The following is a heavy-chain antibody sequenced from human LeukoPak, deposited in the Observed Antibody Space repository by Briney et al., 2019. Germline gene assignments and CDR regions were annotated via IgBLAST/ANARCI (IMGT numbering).Heavy chain of an antibody. CDR2: ISWNSGSI. D-gene: IGHD1-26*01. J-gene: IGHJ4*02. CDR3: ARSHQRVGIEDY. CDR1: GFTFDDYA. Sequence: GGSLRLSCAASGFTFDDYAMHWVRQAPGKGLEWVSGISWNSGSIGYADSVKGRFTISRDNAKNSLYLQINSLRADDTAVYYCARSHQRVGIEDYWGQGTLVTVSS. V-gene: IGHV3-9*01.